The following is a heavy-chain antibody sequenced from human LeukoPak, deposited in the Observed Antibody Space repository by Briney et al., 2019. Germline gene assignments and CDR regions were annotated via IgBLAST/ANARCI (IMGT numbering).Heavy chain of an antibody. CDR2: TNPNSGNT. D-gene: IGHD1-26*01. V-gene: IGHV1-8*03. Sequence: ASVKVSCKASGYTFTSYGISWVRQAPGQGLEWMGWTNPNSGNTGYAQKFQGRVTITADESTSTACMELSSLRSEDTAVYYCARKVGRVWFDPWGQGTLVTVSS. CDR1: GYTFTSYG. CDR3: ARKVGRVWFDP. J-gene: IGHJ5*02.